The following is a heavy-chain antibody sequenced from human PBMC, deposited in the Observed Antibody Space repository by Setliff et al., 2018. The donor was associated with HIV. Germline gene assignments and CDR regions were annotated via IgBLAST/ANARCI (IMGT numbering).Heavy chain of an antibody. CDR1: GFSFSNSW. J-gene: IGHJ6*02. CDR3: TRKLAPGHGMDV. D-gene: IGHD3-3*02. V-gene: IGHV3-7*01. Sequence: GGSLRLSCAASGFSFSNSWMTWVRQAPGRGLEWAAIISNDGGREYYVDSVKGRFTISRDNAKSSLYLQMDSLRVEDTTVYYCTRKLAPGHGMDVWGQGTTVTVSS. CDR2: ISNDGGRE.